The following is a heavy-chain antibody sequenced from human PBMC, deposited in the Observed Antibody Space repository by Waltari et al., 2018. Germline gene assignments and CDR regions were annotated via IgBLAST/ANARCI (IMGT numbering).Heavy chain of an antibody. Sequence: MHWVSQVPGKGREWGSCVKPDGTTKNYADSVRGRCTISRDNASNTVQLQLNSLRVEDTAVYYCGTLEDVASWGRGALVTVSS. CDR2: VKPDGTTK. V-gene: IGHV3-74*01. J-gene: IGHJ4*02. CDR3: GTLEDVAS. D-gene: IGHD3-16*01.